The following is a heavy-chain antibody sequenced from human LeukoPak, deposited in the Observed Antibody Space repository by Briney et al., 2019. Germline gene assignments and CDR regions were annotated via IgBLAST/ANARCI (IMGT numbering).Heavy chain of an antibody. J-gene: IGHJ5*02. CDR2: IYYSGST. D-gene: IGHD6-6*01. Sequence: PSETPSLICTVSGASISDFYWSWIRLPPGKGVEWIGYIYYSGSTNYNPSLKSRVTISKDTSKKWVSLKLTSVTAADTAVYYCARGSNWLDPWGQGILVTVSS. CDR3: ARGSNWLDP. CDR1: GASISDFY. V-gene: IGHV4-59*01.